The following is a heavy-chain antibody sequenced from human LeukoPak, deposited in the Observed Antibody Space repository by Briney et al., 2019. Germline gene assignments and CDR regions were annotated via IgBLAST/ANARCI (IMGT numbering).Heavy chain of an antibody. CDR1: GFSVRSNY. CDR2: IYSDGSI. D-gene: IGHD3-3*01. Sequence: GALRLSCAASGFSVRSNYISWVRQAPGKGLEWVSMIYSDGSIFHADSVKGRFTISRDNSKNTLYLQMNSLRAEDTAVYYCARPPDFWSGYYENYFDYWGQGTLVTVSS. J-gene: IGHJ4*02. CDR3: ARPPDFWSGYYENYFDY. V-gene: IGHV3-53*05.